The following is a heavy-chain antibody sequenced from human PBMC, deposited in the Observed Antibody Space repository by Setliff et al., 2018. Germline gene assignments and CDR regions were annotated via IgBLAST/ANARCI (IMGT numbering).Heavy chain of an antibody. CDR2: IYHSGST. CDR3: TVYNTGSSKDHY. CDR1: GGSISSSNW. Sequence: PSETLSLTCAVSGGSISSSNWWSWVRQPPGKGLEWIGEIYHSGSTYYNPSLKSRVTISVDTSKNQFSLKLSSVTAADTALYYCTVYNTGSSKDHYWGQGTPVTVSS. J-gene: IGHJ4*02. D-gene: IGHD2-8*02. V-gene: IGHV4-4*02.